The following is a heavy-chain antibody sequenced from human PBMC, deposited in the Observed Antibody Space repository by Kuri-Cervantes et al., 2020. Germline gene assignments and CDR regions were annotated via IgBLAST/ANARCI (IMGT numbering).Heavy chain of an antibody. V-gene: IGHV2-5*02. Sequence: SGPTLVKPTQILTLTCTFSGFSLSTSGVGVGWIRQPPGKALEWLALIYWDDDKRYSPSLKSRLTITKDTSKNQVVLTMTNMDPVDTATYYCAHRVAAAGTNWFDPWGQGTLVTVSS. CDR2: IYWDDDK. CDR1: GFSLSTSGVG. CDR3: AHRVAAAGTNWFDP. J-gene: IGHJ5*02. D-gene: IGHD6-13*01.